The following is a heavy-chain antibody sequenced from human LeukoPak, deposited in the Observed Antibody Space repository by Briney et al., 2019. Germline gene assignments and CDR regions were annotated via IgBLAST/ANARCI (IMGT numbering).Heavy chain of an antibody. CDR1: GFTFSSYA. CDR2: ISYDGSNK. V-gene: IGHV3-30-3*01. CDR3: ARDLSRSFIAAHFDY. D-gene: IGHD6-13*01. Sequence: GRSLRLSCAASGFTFSSYAMHWVRQAPGKGLEWVAVISYDGSNKYYADSVKGRFTISRDNSKNTLYLQMNSLRAEDTAVYYCARDLSRSFIAAHFDYWGQGTLVTVSS. J-gene: IGHJ4*02.